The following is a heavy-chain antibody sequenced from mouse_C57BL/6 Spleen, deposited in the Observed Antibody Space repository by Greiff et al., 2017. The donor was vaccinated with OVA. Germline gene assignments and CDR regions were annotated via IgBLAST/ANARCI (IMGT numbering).Heavy chain of an antibody. J-gene: IGHJ4*01. Sequence: QVQLQQSGAELVKPGASVKISCKASGYAFSSYWMNWVKQRPGKGLEWIGQIYPGDGDTNYNGKFKGKATLTADKSSSTAYMQLSSLTSEDSAVYFCARYDDGDSPYYAMDYWGQGTSVTVSS. CDR2: IYPGDGDT. V-gene: IGHV1-80*01. D-gene: IGHD2-3*01. CDR3: ARYDDGDSPYYAMDY. CDR1: GYAFSSYW.